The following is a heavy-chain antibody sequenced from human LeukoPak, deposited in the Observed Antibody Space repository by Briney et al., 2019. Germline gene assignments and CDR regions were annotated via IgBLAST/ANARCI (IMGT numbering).Heavy chain of an antibody. J-gene: IGHJ6*03. V-gene: IGHV6-1*01. Sequence: SQTLSLTCAISGDSVSRNTAGWSWIRQSPSRGLEWLGRTYYRSKWYSDFAPSVRNRITINPDTSKNQFSLKLSSVTAADTAVYYCARGRSYYYYYYMDVWGKGTTVTVSS. CDR1: GDSVSRNTAG. CDR3: ARGRSYYYYYYMDV. CDR2: TYYRSKWYS. D-gene: IGHD1-26*01.